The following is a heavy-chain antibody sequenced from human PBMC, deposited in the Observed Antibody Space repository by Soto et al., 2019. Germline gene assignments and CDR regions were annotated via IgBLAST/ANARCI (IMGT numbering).Heavy chain of an antibody. CDR2: IRPYNGHT. D-gene: IGHD2-15*01. J-gene: IGHJ6*02. V-gene: IGHV1-18*01. CDR3: VRDHYCSGGSCYSYGMDV. Sequence: QVQLVQSGGEVQKPGASVKVSCKASGYSFISYGISWVRQAPGQGLEWMGWIRPYNGHTNYAQKFQGRVTMTADTSTSTAYMELRSLRSDDTAVYYCVRDHYCSGGSCYSYGMDVWGLGTTVTVSS. CDR1: GYSFISYG.